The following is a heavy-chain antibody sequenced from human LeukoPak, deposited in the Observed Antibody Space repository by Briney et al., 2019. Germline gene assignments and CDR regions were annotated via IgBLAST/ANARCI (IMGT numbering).Heavy chain of an antibody. V-gene: IGHV4-59*01. CDR2: IYYSGST. CDR1: GGSISSYY. CDR3: ARVAVAAPYYFDY. J-gene: IGHJ4*02. D-gene: IGHD6-19*01. Sequence: SETLSLTCTVSGGSISSYYWSWIRQPPGKGLEWIGYIYYSGSTNYNPSLKSRVTISVDTSKNQFSLKLSSVTAADTAVYYCARVAVAAPYYFDYWGQGTLVSVSS.